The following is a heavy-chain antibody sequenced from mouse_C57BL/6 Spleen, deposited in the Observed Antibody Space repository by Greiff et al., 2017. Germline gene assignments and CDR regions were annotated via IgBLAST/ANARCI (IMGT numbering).Heavy chain of an antibody. D-gene: IGHD2-2*01. Sequence: QVQLQQSGPELVKPGASVKISCKASGYAFSSSWMNWVKQRPGKGLEWIGRIYPGDGDTNYNGKFKGKATLTADKSSSTAYMQLSSLTSEDSAVYFCASPLYYGSFAYWGQGTLVTVSA. J-gene: IGHJ3*01. CDR2: IYPGDGDT. CDR1: GYAFSSSW. CDR3: ASPLYYGSFAY. V-gene: IGHV1-82*01.